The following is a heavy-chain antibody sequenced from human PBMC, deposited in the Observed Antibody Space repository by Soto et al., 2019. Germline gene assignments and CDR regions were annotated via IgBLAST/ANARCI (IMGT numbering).Heavy chain of an antibody. J-gene: IGHJ3*02. Sequence: ASVKVSCKASEYTFTTYSLHWVRQAPGQGLEWMGIINPTSSSTSDAQKFQGRVTMTRDTSTSTVYMELSSLRSEDTAVYYCARDLYSSSWYVRAFDMWGQGTMVTVSS. CDR1: EYTFTTYS. CDR2: INPTSSST. V-gene: IGHV1-46*03. D-gene: IGHD6-13*01. CDR3: ARDLYSSSWYVRAFDM.